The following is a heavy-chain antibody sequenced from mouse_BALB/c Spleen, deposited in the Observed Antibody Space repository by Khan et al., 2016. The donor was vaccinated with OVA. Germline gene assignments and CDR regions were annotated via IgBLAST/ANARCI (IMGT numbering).Heavy chain of an antibody. CDR1: GYSFTGYY. D-gene: IGHD2-1*01. CDR3: ARALYYGNHYYAMDY. V-gene: IGHV1S34*01. J-gene: IGHJ4*01. Sequence: LVKTGASVKISCKASGYSFTGYYMHWVKLSHGKSPEWIGYISSYIGATSYNQKFKGKATFTVDTSSSTAYMQLNSLTSEDSAVXYCARALYYGNHYYAMDYWGQGTSVTVSS. CDR2: ISSYIGAT.